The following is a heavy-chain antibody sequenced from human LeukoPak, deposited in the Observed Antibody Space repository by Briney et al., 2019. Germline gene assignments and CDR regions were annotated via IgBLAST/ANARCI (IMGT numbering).Heavy chain of an antibody. CDR2: IWSDGSNK. V-gene: IGHV3-33*01. Sequence: GGSLRLSCAASGFTFTSYGMHWVRQAPGKGLEWVAVIWSDGSNKYYADSVKGRFTISRDNSKNTLYLQMNSLRAEDTAVYYCARGQLGLHFFDYWGQGTLVTVSS. D-gene: IGHD6-13*01. J-gene: IGHJ4*02. CDR1: GFTFTSYG. CDR3: ARGQLGLHFFDY.